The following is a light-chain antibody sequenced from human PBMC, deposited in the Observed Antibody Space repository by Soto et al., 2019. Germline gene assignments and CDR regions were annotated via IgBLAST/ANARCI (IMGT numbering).Light chain of an antibody. CDR1: QGVLYSSNNKNY. CDR3: QQYYSTIRT. Sequence: LITQSPDSLAVSLGERATINCKSSQGVLYSSNNKNYLAWYQQKPGQPPKLLIYWASTRESGVPDRFSGSGSGTDFTLTISSLQAEDVAVYYCQQYYSTIRTFGQGTKVDIK. V-gene: IGKV4-1*01. CDR2: WAS. J-gene: IGKJ1*01.